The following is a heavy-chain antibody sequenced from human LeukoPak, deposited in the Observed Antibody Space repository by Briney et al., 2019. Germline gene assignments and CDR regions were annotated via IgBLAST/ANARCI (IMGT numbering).Heavy chain of an antibody. CDR1: GGSISSSSYY. CDR2: IYYSGST. D-gene: IGHD2-15*01. Sequence: SETLSLTCTVSGGSISSSSYYWGWIRQPPGKGLEWIGSIYYSGSTYYNPSLKSRVTISVDTSKNQFSLKLSSVTAADTAVYYCARGRIGYCSGGIPNPRLFCRWFDPWGQGTLVTVSS. J-gene: IGHJ5*02. CDR3: ARGRIGYCSGGIPNPRLFCRWFDP. V-gene: IGHV4-39*07.